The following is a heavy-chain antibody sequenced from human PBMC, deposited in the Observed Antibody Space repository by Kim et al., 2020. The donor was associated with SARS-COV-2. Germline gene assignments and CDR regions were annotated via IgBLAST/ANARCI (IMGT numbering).Heavy chain of an antibody. V-gene: IGHV1-18*01. Sequence: ASVKVSCKASGYTFTSYGISWVRQAPGQGLEWMGWISAYNGNTNYVQKLQGRVTMTTDTSTSTAYMELRSLRSDDTAVYYCARDRVLRYFDWTTQDAFDIWGQGTMVTVSS. CDR3: ARDRVLRYFDWTTQDAFDI. CDR2: ISAYNGNT. D-gene: IGHD3-9*01. J-gene: IGHJ3*02. CDR1: GYTFTSYG.